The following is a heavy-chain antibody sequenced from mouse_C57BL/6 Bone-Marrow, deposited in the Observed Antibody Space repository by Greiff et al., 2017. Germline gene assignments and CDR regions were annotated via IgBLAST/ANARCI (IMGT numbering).Heavy chain of an antibody. CDR3: ARRGSSYPPYWYFDV. CDR2: IYPRDGST. J-gene: IGHJ1*03. CDR1: GYTFTDHT. Sequence: QVQLKESDAELVKPGASVKISCKVSGYTFTDHTIHWMKQRPEQGLEWIGYIYPRDGSTKYNEKFKGKATLTVDQSSSTAYMQLNSLTSEDSAVYYCARRGSSYPPYWYFDVWGTGTTVTVSS. D-gene: IGHD1-1*01. V-gene: IGHV1-78*01.